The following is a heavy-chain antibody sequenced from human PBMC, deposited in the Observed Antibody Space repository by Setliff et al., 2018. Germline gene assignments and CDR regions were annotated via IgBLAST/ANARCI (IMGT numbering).Heavy chain of an antibody. D-gene: IGHD6-13*01. Sequence: TLSLTCTVSGGSISSSSYYWGWIRQPPGKGLEWIGSIYYSGSTYYNPSLKSRVTISVDTSKNQFSLKLSSVTAADTAVYYCARSASDWAAAGEFDYWGQGTLVTVSS. CDR2: IYYSGST. CDR1: GGSISSSSYY. J-gene: IGHJ4*02. V-gene: IGHV4-39*07. CDR3: ARSASDWAAAGEFDY.